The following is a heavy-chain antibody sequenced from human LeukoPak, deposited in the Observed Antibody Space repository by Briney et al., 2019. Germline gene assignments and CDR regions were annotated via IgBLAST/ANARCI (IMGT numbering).Heavy chain of an antibody. V-gene: IGHV1-2*02. CDR2: INPNSGGT. D-gene: IGHD1-26*01. Sequence: ASVKVSCKASAYTLTDYYIYWVRQAPGQGLEWMGWINPNSGGTNYAQKFQGRVTMTRDTSISTAYMELSSLRSDDTAVYYCARGHGGSYFDDWGQGTLVTVPS. CDR1: AYTLTDYY. J-gene: IGHJ4*02. CDR3: ARGHGGSYFDD.